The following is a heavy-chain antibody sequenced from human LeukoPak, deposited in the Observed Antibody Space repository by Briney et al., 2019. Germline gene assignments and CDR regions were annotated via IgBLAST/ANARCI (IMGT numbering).Heavy chain of an antibody. CDR1: GYTFTSYD. D-gene: IGHD6-19*01. V-gene: IGHV1-8*03. CDR2: MNPNSGNT. CDR3: AMSSGWYRARSFGY. J-gene: IGHJ4*02. Sequence: GASVKVSCKASGYTFTSYDINWVRQATGQGLEWMGWMNPNSGNTGYAQKFQGRVTITRNTSISTAYMELSSLRSEDTAVYYCAMSSGWYRARSFGYWGQGTLVTVSS.